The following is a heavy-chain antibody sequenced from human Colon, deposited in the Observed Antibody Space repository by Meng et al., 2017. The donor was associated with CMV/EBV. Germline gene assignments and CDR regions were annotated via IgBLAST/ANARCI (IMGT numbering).Heavy chain of an antibody. J-gene: IGHJ4*02. CDR2: INSDGSST. CDR1: RFTFSNYW. CDR3: ARGYGDY. V-gene: IGHV3-74*01. D-gene: IGHD2-15*01. Sequence: GESLKISCAASRFTFSNYWMNWVRQAPGKGLVWVSRINSDGSSTSYADSVKGRFTISRDNAKNTLYLQMNSLRAEDTAVYYCARGYGDYWGQGTLVTVSS.